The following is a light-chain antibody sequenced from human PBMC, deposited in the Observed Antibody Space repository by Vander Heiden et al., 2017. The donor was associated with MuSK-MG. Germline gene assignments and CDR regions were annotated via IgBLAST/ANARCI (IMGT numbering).Light chain of an antibody. CDR2: CAA. V-gene: IGKV3-15*01. CDR3: QQYKYWPLT. J-gene: IGKJ4*01. CDR1: QSVSST. Sequence: LVMPQSPATLSVSPGESATLPCRASQSVSSTLAWYQQKPGQAPRSLIYCAATRATGSPARLSGSGSGTEFTLTISSLQSEDVAVYYCQQYKYWPLTFGGGTKVEIK.